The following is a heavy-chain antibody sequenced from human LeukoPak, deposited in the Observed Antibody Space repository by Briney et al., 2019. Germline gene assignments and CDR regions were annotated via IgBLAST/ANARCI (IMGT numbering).Heavy chain of an antibody. V-gene: IGHV4-30-4*01. CDR1: GGSISSGDYY. D-gene: IGHD3-3*01. J-gene: IGHJ5*02. CDR2: IYYNGGT. CDR3: ASGGNFWSGYSNWFDP. Sequence: SETLSLTCTVSGGSISSGDYYWSWIRQPPGKGLEWIGYIYYNGGTYYNPSLKSRVTISVDTSKNQFSLKLSSVTAADTAVYYCASGGNFWSGYSNWFDPWGQGTLVTVSS.